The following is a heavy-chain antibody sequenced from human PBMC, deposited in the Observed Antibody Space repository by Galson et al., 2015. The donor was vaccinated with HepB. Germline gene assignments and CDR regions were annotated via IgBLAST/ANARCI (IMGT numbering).Heavy chain of an antibody. J-gene: IGHJ4*02. Sequence: SLRLSCAASGFTFSSYGMHWVRQAPGKGLEWVAVISYDGSNKYYADSVKGRFTISRDNSKNTLYLQMNSLRAEDTAVYYCAKVDAGYSYGLIDYWGQGTLVTVSS. V-gene: IGHV3-30*18. D-gene: IGHD5-18*01. CDR3: AKVDAGYSYGLIDY. CDR2: ISYDGSNK. CDR1: GFTFSSYG.